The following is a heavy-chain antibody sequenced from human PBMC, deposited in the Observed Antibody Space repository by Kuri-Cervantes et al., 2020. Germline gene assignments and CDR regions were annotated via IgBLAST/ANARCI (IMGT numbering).Heavy chain of an antibody. CDR1: GYTFSSYD. J-gene: IGHJ4*02. V-gene: IGHV1-69*04. CDR3: ARAPVVPSEEPTFDV. Sequence: SVKVSCKASGYTFSSYDMNWVRQAPGQGLEWMGRIIPNLGSANYAQKFQGRVTITTDKSTSTAYMELSSLRSDDTAVYYCARAPVVPSEEPTFDVWGQGTMVTVSS. D-gene: IGHD2-2*01. CDR2: IIPNLGSA.